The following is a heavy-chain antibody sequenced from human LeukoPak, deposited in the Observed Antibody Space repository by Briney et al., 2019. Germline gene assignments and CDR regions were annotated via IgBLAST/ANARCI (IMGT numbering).Heavy chain of an antibody. CDR2: ISAYNGNT. CDR1: GYTFTSYG. V-gene: IGHV1-18*01. Sequence: GASVKVSCKASGYTFTSYGISWVRQAPGQGLEWMGWISAYNGNTNYAQKLQGRVTMTTDTSTSTAYMELRSLRSDDTAVYYCARGMYSGSYYVTLSDYWGQGTLVTVSS. D-gene: IGHD1-26*01. J-gene: IGHJ4*02. CDR3: ARGMYSGSYYVTLSDY.